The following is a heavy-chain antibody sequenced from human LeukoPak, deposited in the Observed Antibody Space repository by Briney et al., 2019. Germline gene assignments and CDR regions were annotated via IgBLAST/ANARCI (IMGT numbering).Heavy chain of an antibody. CDR2: ISYDGSNK. Sequence: SGGSLRLSCAASGFTFSSYAMHWVRQAPGKGLEWVAVISYDGSNKYYADSVKGRFTISRDNSKNTLYLQMNSLRAEDTAVYYCARDRVATPYLGYYYGMDVWGQGTTVTVSS. CDR3: ARDRVATPYLGYYYGMDV. V-gene: IGHV3-30-3*01. CDR1: GFTFSSYA. J-gene: IGHJ6*02. D-gene: IGHD5-12*01.